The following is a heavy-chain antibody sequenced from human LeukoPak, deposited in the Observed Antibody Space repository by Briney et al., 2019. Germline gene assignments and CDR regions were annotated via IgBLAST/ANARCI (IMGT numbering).Heavy chain of an antibody. D-gene: IGHD3-10*01. Sequence: GGSLRLSCSASGFTFSRYAMHWVRQATGKGLEYVSAISINGCSTYYADSVKGRFTLSRDNSKNTLYLQMSSLRAEDTAVYYCVSVLGVIAHGSFDIGGQGSRVPV. V-gene: IGHV3-64D*06. CDR3: VSVLGVIAHGSFDI. CDR2: ISINGCST. J-gene: IGHJ3*02. CDR1: GFTFSRYA.